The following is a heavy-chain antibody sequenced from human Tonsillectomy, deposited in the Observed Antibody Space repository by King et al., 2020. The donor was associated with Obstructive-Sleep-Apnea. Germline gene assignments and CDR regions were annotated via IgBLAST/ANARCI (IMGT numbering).Heavy chain of an antibody. V-gene: IGHV1-8*01. CDR1: GYTFTSYD. CDR2: MNPNSGNT. CDR3: GRGASSSGWYH. J-gene: IGHJ4*02. Sequence: VQLVESGAEVKKPGASVKVSCKASGYTFTSYDINWVRQATGQGLEWMGWMNPNSGNTGYAQKFQGRVTMTRDTSINTAYMELSSLTSEDTAVYYCGRGASSSGWYHWGQGTLVTVSS. D-gene: IGHD6-19*01.